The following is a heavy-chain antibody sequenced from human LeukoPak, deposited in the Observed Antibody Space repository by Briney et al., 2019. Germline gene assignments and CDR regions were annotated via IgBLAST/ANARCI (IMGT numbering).Heavy chain of an antibody. J-gene: IGHJ4*02. Sequence: GGSLRLSCAASGLTFSSHWMHWVRQAPGKGLVWVSRITNDGSSTTYADSVKGRFTISRDNAKKTLYLQMNSLRAEDTAVYYCARLNSYGPYYFDYWGQGTLVTVSS. CDR1: GLTFSSHW. V-gene: IGHV3-74*01. D-gene: IGHD5-18*01. CDR3: ARLNSYGPYYFDY. CDR2: ITNDGSST.